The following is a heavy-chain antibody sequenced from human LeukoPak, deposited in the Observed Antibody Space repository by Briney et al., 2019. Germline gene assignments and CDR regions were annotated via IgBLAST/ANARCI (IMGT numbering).Heavy chain of an antibody. CDR2: ISYDGSNK. J-gene: IGHJ4*02. V-gene: IGHV3-30-3*01. CDR3: ARDDTAMADY. CDR1: GFTFSSYA. D-gene: IGHD5-18*01. Sequence: GRSLRLSCAASGFTFSSYAMHWVRQAPGKGLEWVAVISYDGSNKYYADSVKGRFTISRDNAKNTLYLQMNSLRAEDTAVYYCARDDTAMADYWGQGTLVTVSS.